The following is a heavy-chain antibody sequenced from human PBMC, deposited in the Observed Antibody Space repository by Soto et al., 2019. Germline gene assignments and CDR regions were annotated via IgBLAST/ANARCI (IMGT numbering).Heavy chain of an antibody. J-gene: IGHJ4*02. CDR2: ISAYNGNT. CDR3: ARAPPSGYSGYDLEYYFDY. Sequence: ASVKVSCKASGYTFTSYGISWVRQAPGQGLEWMGWISAYNGNTNYAQKLQGRVTMTTDTSTSTAYMELRSLRSDDTAVYYCARAPPSGYSGYDLEYYFDYWGQGTLVTVSS. D-gene: IGHD5-12*01. V-gene: IGHV1-18*01. CDR1: GYTFTSYG.